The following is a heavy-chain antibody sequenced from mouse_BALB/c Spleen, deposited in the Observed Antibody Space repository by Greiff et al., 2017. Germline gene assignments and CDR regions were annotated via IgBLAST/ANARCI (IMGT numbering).Heavy chain of an antibody. V-gene: IGHV1S56*01. CDR2: IYPGDGST. Sequence: QVQLKQSGPELVKPGASVKMSCKASGYTFTSYYIHWVKQRPGQGLEWIGWIYPGDGSTKYNEKFKGKTTLTADKSSSTAYMLLSSLTSEDSAIYFCARHDGYYFDYWGQGTTLTVSS. CDR1: GYTFTSYY. D-gene: IGHD2-3*01. CDR3: ARHDGYYFDY. J-gene: IGHJ2*01.